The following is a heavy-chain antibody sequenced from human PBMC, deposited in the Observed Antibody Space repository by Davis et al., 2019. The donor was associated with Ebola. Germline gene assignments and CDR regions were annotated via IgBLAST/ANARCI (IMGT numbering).Heavy chain of an antibody. CDR3: ASLRRTITGMDDAFDV. CDR2: IFPRDSDT. D-gene: IGHD2-8*02. Sequence: GESLKISCQDSGNSFSSHWIGWVRQMPGKGLEWMGIIFPRDSDTRYSPSFQGQVTISADKSITTAYLQWSSLKASDTAMYYCASLRRTITGMDDAFDVWGQGTMVSVSS. CDR1: GNSFSSHW. J-gene: IGHJ3*01. V-gene: IGHV5-51*01.